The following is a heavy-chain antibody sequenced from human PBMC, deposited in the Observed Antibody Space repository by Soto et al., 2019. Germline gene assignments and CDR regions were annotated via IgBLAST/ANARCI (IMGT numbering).Heavy chain of an antibody. CDR1: GFTFSSYE. CDR2: ISSSGSTI. D-gene: IGHD6-13*01. Sequence: EVQLVESGGGLVQPGGSLRLSCAASGFTFSSYEMNWVRQAPGKGLEWVSYISSSGSTIYYADSVKGRFTISRDNAKNSLYLQMNSLRAVDTAVYYCARAPPYSSSWYPYYYGMDVWGQGTTVTVSS. V-gene: IGHV3-48*03. J-gene: IGHJ6*02. CDR3: ARAPPYSSSWYPYYYGMDV.